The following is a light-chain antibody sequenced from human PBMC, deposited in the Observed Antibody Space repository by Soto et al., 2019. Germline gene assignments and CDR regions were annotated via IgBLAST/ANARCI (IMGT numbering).Light chain of an antibody. V-gene: IGKV3D-15*01. CDR1: HSVNSH. CDR2: GAS. CDR3: QIYNSSPWT. Sequence: EIVMTQSPATLSVSPGERVTLSCRTSHSVNSHVAWYRQKPGQAPRLLFYGASTRAAGSPARFGGSGSGTDFTLTISRLEPEDFAFYYCQIYNSSPWTFGQGTKVDI. J-gene: IGKJ1*01.